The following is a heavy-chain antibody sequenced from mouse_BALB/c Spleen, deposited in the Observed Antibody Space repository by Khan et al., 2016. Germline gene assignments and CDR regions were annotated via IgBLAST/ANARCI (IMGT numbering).Heavy chain of an antibody. CDR3: AKGLRRRYYLDS. J-gene: IGHJ2*01. Sequence: QVQLKQSGAELVRPGASVKLSCKALGYTFTDYEMHWVKQTPVHGLEWIGAIHPGGGGSAYNQKFKVRATLTADKSSSTAYMELSSLTSEDSAVXYAAKGLRRRYYLDSWGQGTTLTVSS. CDR2: IHPGGGGS. CDR1: GYTFTDYE. V-gene: IGHV1-15*01. D-gene: IGHD2-4*01.